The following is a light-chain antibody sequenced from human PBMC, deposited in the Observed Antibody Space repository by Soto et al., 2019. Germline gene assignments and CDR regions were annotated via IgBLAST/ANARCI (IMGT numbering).Light chain of an antibody. CDR3: QERSSSPRGT. CDR2: AAS. Sequence: EIVLTQSPATLSLSPGERATLSCRASQSLNKNLAWFQQKPGQAPRLLIYAASNKATCTPARFSASGSGTDFTLTISSLEPEDFAVYYCQERSSSPRGTFGGGTKVEI. J-gene: IGKJ4*01. V-gene: IGKV3-11*01. CDR1: QSLNKN.